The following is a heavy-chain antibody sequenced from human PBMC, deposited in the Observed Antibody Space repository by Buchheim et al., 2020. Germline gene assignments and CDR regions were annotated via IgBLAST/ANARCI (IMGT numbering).Heavy chain of an antibody. D-gene: IGHD1-26*01. V-gene: IGHV3-21*01. J-gene: IGHJ5*02. CDR2: ISSSSSYI. Sequence: EVQLVESGGGLVKPGGSLRLSCVASGFTFSSYSMNWVRQAPGKGLEWVSSISSSSSYIYYADSVKGRFTISRDNAKNSLYLQMNSLRAEDTAVYYCARDRSIVGATHNWFDPWGQGTL. CDR3: ARDRSIVGATHNWFDP. CDR1: GFTFSSYS.